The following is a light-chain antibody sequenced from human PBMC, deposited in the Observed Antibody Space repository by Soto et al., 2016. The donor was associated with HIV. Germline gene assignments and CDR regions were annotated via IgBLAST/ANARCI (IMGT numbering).Light chain of an antibody. V-gene: IGKV1-6*01. Sequence: IQLTQSPSFLSASVGDRVTITCRASQGIKNELGRYQQKPGKAPKLLIYSTSTLGSGVPSRFSGSASGSDFTLTISSLQPEDSASYFCLQDYSYPYTFGQGTKLEIK. CDR3: LQDYSYPYT. J-gene: IGKJ2*01. CDR2: STS. CDR1: QGIKNE.